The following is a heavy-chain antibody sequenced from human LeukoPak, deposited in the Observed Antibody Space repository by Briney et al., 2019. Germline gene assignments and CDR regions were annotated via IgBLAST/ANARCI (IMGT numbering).Heavy chain of an antibody. V-gene: IGHV3-23*01. D-gene: IGHD2-2*01. CDR1: GFTFSSYG. CDR2: ISGSGGST. CDR3: AKDDQDIVVVPAACIDY. Sequence: PGGSLRLSCAASGFTFSSYGMSWVRQAPGKGLEWVSAISGSGGSTYYADSVKGRFTISRDNSKNTLYLQMNSLRVEDTALYYCAKDDQDIVVVPAACIDYWGQGTLVTVSS. J-gene: IGHJ4*02.